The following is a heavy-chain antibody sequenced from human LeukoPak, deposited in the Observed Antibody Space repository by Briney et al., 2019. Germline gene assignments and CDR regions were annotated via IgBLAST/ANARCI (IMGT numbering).Heavy chain of an antibody. D-gene: IGHD3-9*01. CDR1: GYTFTNFG. Sequence: ASVKVSCKTSGYTFTNFGVTWVRQAPGEGLEWMGWISGYNGIARYARKFQDRITMTTDTSTSTAYMDLTSLRSDDTAVYYCARGLGGRLRYNLNYYMRVWGKGPTDTISS. CDR2: ISGYNGIA. CDR3: ARGLGGRLRYNLNYYMRV. J-gene: IGHJ6*03. V-gene: IGHV1-18*01.